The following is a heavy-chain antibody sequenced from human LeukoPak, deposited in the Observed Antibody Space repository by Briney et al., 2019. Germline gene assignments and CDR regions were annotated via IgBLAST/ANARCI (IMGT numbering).Heavy chain of an antibody. Sequence: GGSLRLSCAASGFTFSSYGMHWVRQAPGKGLEWVAFIRNDGSNKYYADSVKGRFTISRDNSKNTLYLQMNRLTAEDTAVYYCAKGKAYDFWSGYSGALDYWGQGTLVTVSS. CDR1: GFTFSSYG. V-gene: IGHV3-30*02. CDR2: IRNDGSNK. J-gene: IGHJ4*02. D-gene: IGHD3-3*01. CDR3: AKGKAYDFWSGYSGALDY.